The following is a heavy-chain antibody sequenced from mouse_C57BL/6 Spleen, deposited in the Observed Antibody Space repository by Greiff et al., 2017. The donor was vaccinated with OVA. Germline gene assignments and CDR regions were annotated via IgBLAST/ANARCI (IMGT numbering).Heavy chain of an antibody. CDR1: GYSFTDYY. Sequence: EVQLQQSGPELVKPGASVKLSCKASGYSFTDYYMHWVKQRHGQGLEWIGEINPNYGSTNYNQKFKGKATLTVDQSSSTAYMQLSSLTSADSAVYYSTRRDDDAWFAYWGQGTLVTVSA. D-gene: IGHD2-4*01. J-gene: IGHJ3*01. CDR2: INPNYGST. CDR3: TRRDDDAWFAY. V-gene: IGHV1-39*01.